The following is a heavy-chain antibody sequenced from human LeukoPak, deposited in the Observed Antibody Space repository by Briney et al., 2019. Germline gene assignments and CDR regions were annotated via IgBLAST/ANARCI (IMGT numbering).Heavy chain of an antibody. J-gene: IGHJ4*02. D-gene: IGHD6-19*01. Sequence: SETLSLTCTVSGGSISSYYWTWIRQPAGKGLEWIGRIYTTGSTKYNPSLNSRVTMSVDTSKHQFSLKLSCVTAADTAVYYCARQIAVAGKAEFDYWGQGTLVTVSS. CDR1: GGSISSYY. CDR2: IYTTGST. V-gene: IGHV4-4*07. CDR3: ARQIAVAGKAEFDY.